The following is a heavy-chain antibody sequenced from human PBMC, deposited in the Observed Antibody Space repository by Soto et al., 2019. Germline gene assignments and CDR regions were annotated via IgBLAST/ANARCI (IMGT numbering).Heavy chain of an antibody. CDR1: GGSISSYY. Sequence: KASETLSLTCTVSGGSISSYYWSWIRQPPGKGLEWIGYIYYSGSTNYNPSLKSRVTISVDTSKNQLSLKLSSVTAADTAVYYCARVDSQAYCGGDCDYYFDYWGQGTLVTVSS. V-gene: IGHV4-59*01. CDR3: ARVDSQAYCGGDCDYYFDY. CDR2: IYYSGST. J-gene: IGHJ4*02. D-gene: IGHD2-21*02.